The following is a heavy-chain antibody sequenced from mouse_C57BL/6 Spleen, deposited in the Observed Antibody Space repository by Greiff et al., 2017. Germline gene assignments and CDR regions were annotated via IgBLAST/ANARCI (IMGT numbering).Heavy chain of an antibody. D-gene: IGHD1-1*01. CDR2: IYPGDGDT. J-gene: IGHJ2*01. CDR1: GYAFSSSW. CDR3: ANKYYGSSYLFGY. V-gene: IGHV1-82*01. Sequence: QVQLKQSGPELVKPGASVKLSCKASGYAFSSSWMNWVKQRPGKGLEWIGRIYPGDGDTNYNGKFKGKATLTADKSSSTAYMQLSSLTSEDSAVYFCANKYYGSSYLFGYWGQGTTLTVSS.